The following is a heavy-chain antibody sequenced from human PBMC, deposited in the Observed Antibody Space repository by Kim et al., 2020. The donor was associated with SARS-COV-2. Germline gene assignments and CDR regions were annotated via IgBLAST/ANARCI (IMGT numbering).Heavy chain of an antibody. CDR1: GGTFSSYA. Sequence: SVKVSCKASGGTFSSYAISWVRQAPGQGLEWMGGIIPIFGTANYAQKFQGRVTITADESTITAYMELSSLRSEDTAVYYCARAKADILTGYYFDYWGQGTLVTVSS. J-gene: IGHJ4*02. V-gene: IGHV1-69*13. CDR3: ARAKADILTGYYFDY. D-gene: IGHD3-9*01. CDR2: IIPIFGTA.